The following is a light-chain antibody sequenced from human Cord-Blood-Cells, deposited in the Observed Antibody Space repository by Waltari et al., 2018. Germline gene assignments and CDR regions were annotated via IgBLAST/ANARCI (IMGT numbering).Light chain of an antibody. CDR3: CSYARSSWV. CDR1: SSYVGCYNY. Sequence: QSALTQPRSVSGSPGQSVTISCSGTSSYVGCYNYLSWYQQHPGKPHKLMIYDVSKRPSGVPDRFSGYKSGNTASLTISGLQAEDEADYYCCSYARSSWVFGGGTKLTVL. CDR2: DVS. V-gene: IGLV2-11*01. J-gene: IGLJ3*02.